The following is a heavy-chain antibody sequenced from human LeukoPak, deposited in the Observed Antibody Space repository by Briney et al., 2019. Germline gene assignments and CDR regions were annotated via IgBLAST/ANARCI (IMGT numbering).Heavy chain of an antibody. CDR3: ARECLISSSSDY. J-gene: IGHJ4*02. Sequence: GGSLRLSCEASGFSFSRYWMSWVRQAPGKGLEWVASIKKDGSEKFYVDSVKGRFTISRDNAKNSLYLQMNSLRAEDTAMYYCARECLISSSSDYWGQGTLVTVSS. V-gene: IGHV3-7*01. D-gene: IGHD6-13*01. CDR2: IKKDGSEK. CDR1: GFSFSRYW.